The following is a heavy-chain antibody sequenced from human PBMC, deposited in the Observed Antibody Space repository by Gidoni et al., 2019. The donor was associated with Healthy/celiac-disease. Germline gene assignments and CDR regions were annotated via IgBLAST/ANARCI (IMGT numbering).Heavy chain of an antibody. V-gene: IGHV3-30-3*01. Sequence: QVQLVESGGGVVEPGRSLRSSCAASGFTFSRYAMHWVRQAPGKGLEWLSVISYDGSNKYYADSVKGLFTISRDNSKNTLYLQMNSLRAEDTAVYYCARVDYDSSGRDVCACDIWGQGTMVTVSA. CDR1: GFTFSRYA. CDR3: ARVDYDSSGRDVCACDI. D-gene: IGHD3-22*01. CDR2: ISYDGSNK. J-gene: IGHJ3*02.